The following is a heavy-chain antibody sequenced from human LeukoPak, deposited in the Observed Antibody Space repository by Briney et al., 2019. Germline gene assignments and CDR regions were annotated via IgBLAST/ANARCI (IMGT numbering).Heavy chain of an antibody. CDR1: GYTFTSYG. D-gene: IGHD1-1*01. CDR2: INAYNGNT. Sequence: VASVKVSCKASGYTFTSYGFSWVRQAPGQGLEWMGWINAYNGNTNYAQKLQGRVTMTTDTSTSTAYMELRSLRFDDTAVYYCARRQGTTLSFDYWGQGALVTVSS. CDR3: ARRQGTTLSFDY. J-gene: IGHJ4*02. V-gene: IGHV1-18*01.